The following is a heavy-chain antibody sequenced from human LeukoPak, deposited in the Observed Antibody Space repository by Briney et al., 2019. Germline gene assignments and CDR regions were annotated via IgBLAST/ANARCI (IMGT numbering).Heavy chain of an antibody. V-gene: IGHV4-4*07. CDR1: GGSISSYY. D-gene: IGHD4-11*01. CDR3: ARGSNYVGFDY. J-gene: IGHJ4*02. Sequence: KPSETQTLICTVSGGSISSYYWNWIRQPAGKGLEWIGRIFTSGSANYNPSLKSRVTMSVDTSRNQFSLKLSSVTAADTAVYYCARGSNYVGFDYWGQGTPVTVSS. CDR2: IFTSGSA.